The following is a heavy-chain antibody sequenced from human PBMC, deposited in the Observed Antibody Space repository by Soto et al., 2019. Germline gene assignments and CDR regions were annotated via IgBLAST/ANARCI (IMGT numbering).Heavy chain of an antibody. CDR2: IYYSGST. D-gene: IGHD3-9*01. J-gene: IGHJ4*02. V-gene: IGHV4-59*01. Sequence: QVQLQESGPGLVKPSETLSLTCTVSGGSISSYYWSWIRQPPGKGLEWIGYIYYSGSTNYNPSLKGRVTISVDPSKNQFSLKLSSVTAADTAVYYCARGGLRYFDWLLLGWGQGTLVTVSS. CDR1: GGSISSYY. CDR3: ARGGLRYFDWLLLG.